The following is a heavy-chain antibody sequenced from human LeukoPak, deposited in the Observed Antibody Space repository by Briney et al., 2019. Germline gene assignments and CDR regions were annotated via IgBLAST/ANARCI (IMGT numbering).Heavy chain of an antibody. CDR2: IHYNGST. V-gene: IGHV4-39*02. D-gene: IGHD5-18*01. CDR1: GDSLTKISYY. J-gene: IGHJ3*02. CDR3: AREERGSSYGWAFDI. Sequence: KSSETLSLTCTVSGDSLTKISYYGGWIRQPPGKGLEWIGSIHYNGSTYYNPSLESRIAISVDTSKNQFSLKLSSVTAADTALYYCAREERGSSYGWAFDIWGQGTMFTVSS.